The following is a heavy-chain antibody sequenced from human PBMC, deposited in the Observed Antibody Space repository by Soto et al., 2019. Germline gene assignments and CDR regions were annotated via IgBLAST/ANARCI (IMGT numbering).Heavy chain of an antibody. CDR2: INHSGST. D-gene: IGHD2-8*01. CDR1: GGSFSGYY. V-gene: IGHV4-34*01. CDR3: ARRMGQYFDY. J-gene: IGHJ4*02. Sequence: QVQLQQWGAGLLKPSETLSLTCAVYGGSFSGYYWSWIRQPPGKGLEWIGEINHSGSTNYNPSLKSRVTMSVDTSKNQFSLKLSSVTAADTAVYYCARRMGQYFDYWGQGTLVTVSS.